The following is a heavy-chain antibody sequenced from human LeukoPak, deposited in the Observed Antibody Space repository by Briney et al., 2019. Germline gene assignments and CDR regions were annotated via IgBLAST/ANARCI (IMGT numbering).Heavy chain of an antibody. CDR3: ARHSSGWYSTGLFDY. V-gene: IGHV4-4*02. D-gene: IGHD6-19*01. Sequence: SETLSLTCTVSGGSISSSNWWSWVRQPPGKGLEWIGEIYHSGSTNYNPSLKSRVTISVDKSKNQFSLKLSSVTAADTAVHYCARHSSGWYSTGLFDYWGQGTLVTVSS. J-gene: IGHJ4*02. CDR2: IYHSGST. CDR1: GGSISSSNW.